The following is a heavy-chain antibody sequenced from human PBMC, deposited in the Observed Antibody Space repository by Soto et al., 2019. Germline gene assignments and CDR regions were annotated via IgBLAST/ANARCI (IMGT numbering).Heavy chain of an antibody. CDR1: GASITSGSYS. J-gene: IGHJ4*02. D-gene: IGHD1-26*01. V-gene: IGHV4-30-2*01. CDR2: IHVTGYT. Sequence: QLQLQESGSGLVNPSQTLSLTCTVSGASITSGSYSWSWIRQAPGKGLEWIGNIHVTGYTAFSPSRQRRVTTSVATSKNQFTLTVKSGTPADTAVYFCARGGALRPTCHVPLAFWGQATMVTVSS. CDR3: ARGGALRPTCHVPLAF.